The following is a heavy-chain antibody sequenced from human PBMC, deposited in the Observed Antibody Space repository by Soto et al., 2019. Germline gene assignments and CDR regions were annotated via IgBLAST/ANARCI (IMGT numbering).Heavy chain of an antibody. CDR1: GGTFSSYA. CDR2: IIPIFGTA. D-gene: IGHD4-17*01. J-gene: IGHJ4*02. Sequence: SVKVSCKASGGTFSSYAISWVRQAPGQGLEWMGGIIPIFGTANYAQKFQGRVTLTADKSTSTAYMELSSLRSEDTAVYYCARDAYDYGDYRGDYGGQGTLVTVS. V-gene: IGHV1-69*06. CDR3: ARDAYDYGDYRGDY.